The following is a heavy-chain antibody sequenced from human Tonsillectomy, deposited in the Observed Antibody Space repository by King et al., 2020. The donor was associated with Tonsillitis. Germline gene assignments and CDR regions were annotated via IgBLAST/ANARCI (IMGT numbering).Heavy chain of an antibody. D-gene: IGHD3-10*01. CDR2: IYSGGSST. CDR1: GFTFSNYA. CDR3: AKDGDLIYGSGTYTG. Sequence: VQLVESGGGLVQPGGSLRLSCAASGFTFSNYAMSWVRQAPGKGLVWVSIIYSGGSSTDYADSVKGRFTISRDNSKNTLYLQMNSLRVEDTAVYYCAKDGDLIYGSGTYTGWGQGTLVTVSS. J-gene: IGHJ4*02. V-gene: IGHV3-23*03.